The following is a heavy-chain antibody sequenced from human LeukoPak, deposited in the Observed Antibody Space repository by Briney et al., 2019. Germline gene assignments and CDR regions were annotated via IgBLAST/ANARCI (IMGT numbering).Heavy chain of an antibody. CDR2: IRYDESNK. Sequence: GGSLRLSCAASGFTFSNYGMHWVRQAPGKGLEWVAFIRYDESNKYYADSVKGRFTISRDKSKNTLYLQMNSLRAEDTAVYYCARDGTVLMVYAKPYYYYLDVWGKGTTVIVSS. CDR1: GFTFSNYG. J-gene: IGHJ6*03. D-gene: IGHD2-8*01. V-gene: IGHV3-30*02. CDR3: ARDGTVLMVYAKPYYYYLDV.